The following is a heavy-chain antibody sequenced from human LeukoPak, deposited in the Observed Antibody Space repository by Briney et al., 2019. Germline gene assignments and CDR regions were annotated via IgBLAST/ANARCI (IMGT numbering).Heavy chain of an antibody. D-gene: IGHD6-13*01. J-gene: IGHJ4*02. CDR1: GFTFSSYW. CDR2: IKQDGSEK. Sequence: GGSLRLSCAASGFTFSSYWMSWVRQAPGKGLEWVANIKQDGSEKYYVDSVKGRFTISRDNAKNSLYLQMNSLRAEDTAVYYCARDMREQQLGFDYWGQGTLVTVSS. CDR3: ARDMREQQLGFDY. V-gene: IGHV3-7*01.